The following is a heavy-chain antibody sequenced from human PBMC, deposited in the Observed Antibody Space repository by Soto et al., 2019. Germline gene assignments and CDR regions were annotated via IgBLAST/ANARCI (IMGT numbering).Heavy chain of an antibody. Sequence: SETLSLTCTVSGGSISSYYWSWIRQPPGKGLKWIGYIYYSGSTNYNPSLKSRVTISVDTSKNQFSLKLSSVTAADTAVYYCARRPLAEGYYFDYWGQGTLVTVSS. CDR1: GGSISSYY. CDR3: ARRPLAEGYYFDY. J-gene: IGHJ4*02. V-gene: IGHV4-59*08. CDR2: IYYSGST.